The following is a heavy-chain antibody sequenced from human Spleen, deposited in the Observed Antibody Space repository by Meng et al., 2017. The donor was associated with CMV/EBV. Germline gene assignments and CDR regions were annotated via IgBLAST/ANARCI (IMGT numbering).Heavy chain of an antibody. D-gene: IGHD1-26*01. J-gene: IGHJ4*02. CDR1: RLTFSSYG. CDR2: ISSSGTYI. CDR3: ARDPPGGTADY. V-gene: IGHV3-21*01. Sequence: GGSLRLSCAASRLTFSSYGLHWVRQAPGKGLEWVSSISSSGTYIYYADSVKGRFTISRDNAKNSLYLQMNSLRAEDTAVYYCARDPPGGTADYWGQGTLVTVSS.